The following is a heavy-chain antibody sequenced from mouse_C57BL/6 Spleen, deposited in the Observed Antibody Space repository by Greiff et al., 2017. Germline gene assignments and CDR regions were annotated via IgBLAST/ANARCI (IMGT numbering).Heavy chain of an antibody. Sequence: VQLKESGPGMVKPSQSLSLTCTVTCYSITSGYDWHWIRHFPGNKLEWMGYISYSGSTNYNPSLKSRISITHDTSKNHFFLKLNSVTTEDTATYYCARDLTGTGYWGQGTTLTVSS. V-gene: IGHV3-1*01. J-gene: IGHJ2*01. CDR1: CYSITSGYD. D-gene: IGHD4-1*01. CDR3: ARDLTGTGY. CDR2: ISYSGST.